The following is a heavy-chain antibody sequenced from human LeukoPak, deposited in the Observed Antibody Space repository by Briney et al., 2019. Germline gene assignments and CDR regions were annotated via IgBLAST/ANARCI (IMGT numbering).Heavy chain of an antibody. D-gene: IGHD2-15*01. CDR3: ARHLTDVVVVPATHMAFQY. Sequence: PSETLSLTCSVSGGSISSSSSYWGWIRPPPGKGLEWIGSIYYSGSTHYNPSLKSRATISVDTSKNQFSLKLTAVTAADTSVYYCARHLTDVVVVPATHMAFQYWGQGTLVTVSS. CDR1: GGSISSSSSY. V-gene: IGHV4-39*01. CDR2: IYYSGST. J-gene: IGHJ4*02.